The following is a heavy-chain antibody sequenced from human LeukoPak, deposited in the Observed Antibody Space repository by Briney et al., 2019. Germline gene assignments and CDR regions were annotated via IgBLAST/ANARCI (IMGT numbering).Heavy chain of an antibody. D-gene: IGHD2-15*01. CDR2: INPNSGGT. J-gene: IGHJ4*02. CDR3: ARPATPVVAATLSFDY. Sequence: ASVKVSCKASRYTFTGYYMHWVRQAPGQGLEWMGWINPNSGGTNYAQKFQGRVAMTRDTSISTAYMELRSLRSDDTAVYYCARPATPVVAATLSFDYWGQGTLVTVSS. CDR1: RYTFTGYY. V-gene: IGHV1-2*02.